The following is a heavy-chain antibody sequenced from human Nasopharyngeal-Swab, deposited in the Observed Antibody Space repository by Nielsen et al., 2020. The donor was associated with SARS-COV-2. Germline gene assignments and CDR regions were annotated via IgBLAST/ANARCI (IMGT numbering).Heavy chain of an antibody. CDR3: ARRYFDSLYGMDV. CDR2: MYYSGST. CDR1: GGSISSYY. J-gene: IGHJ6*02. D-gene: IGHD3-9*01. Sequence: SETLSLTCTVSGGSISSYYWSWIRQPPGKGLEWIGYMYYSGSTKYNPSLKSRVTISVERSKNQFSLRLSSVTAADTAVYYCARRYFDSLYGMDVWGQGTTVTVSS. V-gene: IGHV4-59*01.